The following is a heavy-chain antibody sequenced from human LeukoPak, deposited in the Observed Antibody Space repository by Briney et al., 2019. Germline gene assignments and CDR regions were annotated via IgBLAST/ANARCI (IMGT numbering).Heavy chain of an antibody. J-gene: IGHJ3*02. CDR2: IIPMHGIP. D-gene: IGHD3-3*01. V-gene: IGHV1-69*04. CDR1: GGTFNNFA. CDR3: ARDRQDYDFWSGYYTHAFDI. Sequence: ASVKVSCKASGGTFNNFAFNWLRQAPGQGLEWVGRIIPMHGIPNYAQKFQGRVTMTRDTSTSTVYMELSSLRSEDTAVYYCARDRQDYDFWSGYYTHAFDIWGQGTMVTVSS.